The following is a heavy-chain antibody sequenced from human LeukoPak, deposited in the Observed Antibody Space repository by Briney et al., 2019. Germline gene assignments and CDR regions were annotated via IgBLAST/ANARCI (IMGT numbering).Heavy chain of an antibody. V-gene: IGHV1-2*06. J-gene: IGHJ4*02. CDR1: GYIFTDYY. CDR3: ARYLEWEPLI. D-gene: IGHD1-26*01. Sequence: ASVKVSCKASGYIFTDYYMHWVRQAPGQELGWMGRINPNSGGTNYAQNFQGRVTMTRDTSTSTAYMELSRLKSDDTAVYYCARYLEWEPLIWGQGTLVTVSS. CDR2: INPNSGGT.